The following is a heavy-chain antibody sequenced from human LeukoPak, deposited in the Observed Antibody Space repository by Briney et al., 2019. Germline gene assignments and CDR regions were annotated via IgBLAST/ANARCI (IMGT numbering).Heavy chain of an antibody. D-gene: IGHD3-10*01. CDR3: ARDGPQRGASSGLDDWFDP. Sequence: ASVKVSCKASGYIFTNYGISWMRQAPGQGLEWMGWISAYNGNTNYAQKLQGRVTMTTDTFTSTAYMELRGLRSDDTAVYCCARDGPQRGASSGLDDWFDPWGQGTQVTVSS. CDR1: GYIFTNYG. CDR2: ISAYNGNT. J-gene: IGHJ5*02. V-gene: IGHV1-18*01.